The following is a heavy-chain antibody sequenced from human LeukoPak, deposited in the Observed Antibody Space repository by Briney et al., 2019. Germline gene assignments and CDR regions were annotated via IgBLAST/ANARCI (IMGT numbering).Heavy chain of an antibody. D-gene: IGHD1-26*01. Sequence: GGSLRLSCAASGFTFGDYAMSWFRQAPGKGLEWVSFIRSKTYGGATEYAASVKGRFTISRDDSKSIAYLQMNSLKSEDTAVYYCTRYRRVGATPYDYWGQGTLVTVSS. CDR2: IRSKTYGGAT. V-gene: IGHV3-49*03. J-gene: IGHJ4*02. CDR3: TRYRRVGATPYDY. CDR1: GFTFGDYA.